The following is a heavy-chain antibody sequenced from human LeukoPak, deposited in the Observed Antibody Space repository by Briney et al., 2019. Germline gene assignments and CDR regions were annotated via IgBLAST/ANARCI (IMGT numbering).Heavy chain of an antibody. J-gene: IGHJ4*02. V-gene: IGHV3-23*01. Sequence: GGSLRLSCAASGFTLSSYAMSWVRQAPGKGLEWVSSIGNGGGSTYYADSVKGRFTISRDNSKNTLYLQVNSLRAEDTAVYYCAKGDRSGYGMYNNWGQGTLVTVSP. CDR3: AKGDRSGYGMYNN. D-gene: IGHD3-22*01. CDR1: GFTLSSYA. CDR2: IGNGGGST.